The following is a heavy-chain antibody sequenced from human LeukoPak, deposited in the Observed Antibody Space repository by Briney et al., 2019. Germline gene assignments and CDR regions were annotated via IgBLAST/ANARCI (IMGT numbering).Heavy chain of an antibody. CDR2: IYYSGST. CDR3: ARWQQWLVPTQGMDV. J-gene: IGHJ6*04. V-gene: IGHV4-59*01. CDR1: SGSISSYY. Sequence: SETLSLTCTVSSGSISSYYWSWIRQPPGKGLEWIGYIYYSGSTNYNPSLKSRVTISVDTSKNQFSLKLSSVTAADTAVYYCARWQQWLVPTQGMDVWGKGTTVTVSS. D-gene: IGHD6-19*01.